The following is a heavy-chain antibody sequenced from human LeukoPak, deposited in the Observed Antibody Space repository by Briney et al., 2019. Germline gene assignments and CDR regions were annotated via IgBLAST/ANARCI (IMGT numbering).Heavy chain of an antibody. CDR3: ARLGHSSGYYYYYYYYMDV. D-gene: IGHD3-22*01. CDR2: ISSSGSTI. V-gene: IGHV3-48*03. Sequence: GGSLRLSCAASGFTFSSYEMNWVRQAPGKGLEWVSYISSSGSTIYYADSVKGRFTISRDNAKNSLYLQMNSLRAEDTAVYYCARLGHSSGYYYYYYYYMDVWGKGTTVTISS. J-gene: IGHJ6*03. CDR1: GFTFSSYE.